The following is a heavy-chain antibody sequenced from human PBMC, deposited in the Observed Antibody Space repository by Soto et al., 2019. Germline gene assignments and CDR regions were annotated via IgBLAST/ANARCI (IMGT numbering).Heavy chain of an antibody. D-gene: IGHD3-22*01. CDR2: IIPIFGTA. CDR1: GGTFSSYA. Sequence: ASVKVSCKASGGTFSSYAISWVRQAPGQGLEWMGGIIPIFGTANYAQKFQGRVTITADESTSTAYMELSSLRSEDTAVYYCARVDYYDSSGYYYFDYWGQGIMVTVSS. V-gene: IGHV1-69*13. J-gene: IGHJ4*02. CDR3: ARVDYYDSSGYYYFDY.